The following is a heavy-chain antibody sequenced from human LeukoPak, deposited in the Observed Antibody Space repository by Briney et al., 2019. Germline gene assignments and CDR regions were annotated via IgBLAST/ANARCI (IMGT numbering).Heavy chain of an antibody. J-gene: IGHJ6*03. CDR1: GFTFSGYW. CDR3: ARGPPEAGIYYYYYMDV. D-gene: IGHD1-14*01. CDR2: IKQDGSEK. V-gene: IGHV3-7*01. Sequence: PGRSLRLSCAASGFTFSGYWMSWVRQAPGKGLEWVANIKQDGSEKYYVDSVKGRFTISRDNAKNSLYLQMNSLRAEDTAVYYCARGPPEAGIYYYYYMDVWGKGTTVTVSS.